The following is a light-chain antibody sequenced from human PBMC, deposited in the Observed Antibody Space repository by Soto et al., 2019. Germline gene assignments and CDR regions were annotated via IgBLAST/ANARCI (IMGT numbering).Light chain of an antibody. V-gene: IGLV2-11*01. Sequence: QSALTQPRSVSGSPGQSVTISCTGSSSDVGGSNFVSWYQQHPVKAPTLVIYDVSKRPSGVPDRFSGSKSGNTASLTISGLQAEDEADYYCCSYAGNSLWVFGGGTKVTVL. CDR1: SSDVGGSNF. CDR3: CSYAGNSLWV. CDR2: DVS. J-gene: IGLJ3*02.